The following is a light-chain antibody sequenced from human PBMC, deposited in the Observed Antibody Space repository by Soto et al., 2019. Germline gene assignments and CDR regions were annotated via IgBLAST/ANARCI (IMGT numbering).Light chain of an antibody. Sequence: DIMMTQSPLSLPVTPGEPASISCRSSQSLRHSNGYNYLDWYLQKPGQSPQLLIYLGSNRASGVPDRFSGSGSGTDFTLKISRVEAEDVGVYYCMQALQTPYTFGQGTKLEIK. CDR1: QSLRHSNGYNY. CDR3: MQALQTPYT. J-gene: IGKJ2*01. V-gene: IGKV2-28*01. CDR2: LGS.